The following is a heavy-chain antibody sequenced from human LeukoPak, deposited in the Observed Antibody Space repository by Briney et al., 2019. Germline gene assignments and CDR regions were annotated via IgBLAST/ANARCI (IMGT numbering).Heavy chain of an antibody. CDR3: ARGAHYYYDSSGYSYGDDY. CDR2: ISSSSSYI. D-gene: IGHD3-22*01. J-gene: IGHJ4*02. V-gene: IGHV3-21*01. Sequence: GGSLRLSCAASGSTFTNYNMNWVRQAPGKGLEWVSSISSSSSYIYYADSVKGRFTISRDNAKNSLYLQMNSLRAEDTAVYYCARGAHYYYDSSGYSYGDDYWGQGTLVTVSS. CDR1: GSTFTNYN.